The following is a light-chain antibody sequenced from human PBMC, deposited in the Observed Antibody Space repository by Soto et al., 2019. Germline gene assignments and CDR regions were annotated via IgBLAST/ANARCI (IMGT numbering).Light chain of an antibody. J-gene: IGKJ1*01. V-gene: IGKV1-39*01. CDR1: QNINNY. CDR2: TAS. CDR3: QQSFTTPRT. Sequence: DIQMTQSPSSLSASVGDRVTITCRASQNINNYLNWYQQQPGKDPDLLIYTASSLQSGVPSRFSGSGSWTDFTLTISSLQPEDFATYYCQQSFTTPRTFGQGTKVEIK.